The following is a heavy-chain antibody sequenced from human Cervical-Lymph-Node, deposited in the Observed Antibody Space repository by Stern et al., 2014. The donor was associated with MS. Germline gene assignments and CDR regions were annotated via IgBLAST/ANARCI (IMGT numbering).Heavy chain of an antibody. CDR3: TRHQASIADS. V-gene: IGHV1-69*01. Sequence: QVQLVQSGAEVRPPGSSMKVSCKASGGTFSTLDISWVRQTPGQGLEWLGGITPLFGTTNYARNFQGRVTIIADESATTIYMELTNLTSEDTALYYCTRHQASIADSWGQGTLVTVSA. D-gene: IGHD6-6*01. J-gene: IGHJ5*01. CDR1: GGTFSTLD. CDR2: ITPLFGTT.